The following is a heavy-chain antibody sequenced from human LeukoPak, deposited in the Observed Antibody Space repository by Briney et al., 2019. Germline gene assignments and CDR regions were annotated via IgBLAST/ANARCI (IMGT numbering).Heavy chain of an antibody. CDR3: ARASPLAAAIDY. CDR1: GYTFTGYY. J-gene: IGHJ4*02. Sequence: ASVKVSCKASGYTFTGYYMHWVRQAPGQGLEWMGWINPNSGGTNYAQKFQGRVTMTRDTSISTAYMELSRLRSDDTAVYYCARASPLAAAIDYWGQGTLVTVSS. CDR2: INPNSGGT. V-gene: IGHV1-2*02. D-gene: IGHD6-13*01.